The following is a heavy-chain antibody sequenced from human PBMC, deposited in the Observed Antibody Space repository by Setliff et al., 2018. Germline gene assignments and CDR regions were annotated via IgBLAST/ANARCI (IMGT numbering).Heavy chain of an antibody. D-gene: IGHD3-10*01. CDR1: GYPFTSYD. J-gene: IGHJ6*03. CDR3: AGGQPLVRKYYYYMDV. Sequence: ASVKVSCKASGYPFTSYDIHWLRLTSGQGLEWMGWLNPSSGDTGFATKFQGRVTITADESTSTAYMELSSLGSEDTAVYYCAGGQPLVRKYYYYMDVWGKGTTVTV. V-gene: IGHV1-8*03. CDR2: LNPSSGDT.